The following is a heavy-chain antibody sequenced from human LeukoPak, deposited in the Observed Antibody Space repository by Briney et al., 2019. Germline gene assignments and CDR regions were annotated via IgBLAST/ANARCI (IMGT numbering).Heavy chain of an antibody. CDR1: GFTVSSNF. V-gene: IGHV3-53*01. J-gene: IGHJ4*02. Sequence: PGGSLRLSCAASGFTVSSNFMSWVRQAPGKGLEWVSVIYGGGSTYYADSVKGRFIISRDNSKNTLYLQMNSLRAEDTAVYYCAKGIYDILTGNPTDYWGQGTLVTVSS. CDR3: AKGIYDILTGNPTDY. CDR2: IYGGGST. D-gene: IGHD3-9*01.